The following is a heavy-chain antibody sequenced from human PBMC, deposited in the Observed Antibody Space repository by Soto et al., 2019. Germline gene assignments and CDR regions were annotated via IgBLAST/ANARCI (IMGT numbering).Heavy chain of an antibody. CDR2: IIPIFGTA. CDR1: GGTFSSYA. D-gene: IGHD4-17*01. Sequence: SVKVSRKASGGTFSSYAISWVRQAPGQGLEWMGGIIPIFGTANYAQKFQGRVTITADESTSTAYMELSSLRSEDTAVYYCARCTLRNYGMDVWGQGTTVTVSS. CDR3: ARCTLRNYGMDV. J-gene: IGHJ6*02. V-gene: IGHV1-69*13.